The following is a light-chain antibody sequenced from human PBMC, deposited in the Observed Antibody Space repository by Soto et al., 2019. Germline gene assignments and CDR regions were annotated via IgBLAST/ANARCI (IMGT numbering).Light chain of an antibody. CDR3: TSYTPTGALV. J-gene: IGLJ6*01. CDR2: EVN. V-gene: IGLV2-14*01. CDR1: SSDVGGYNY. Sequence: QSALTQPASVSGSPGQSITISCTGTSSDVGGYNYVSWYQQYPGKAPKVMIYEVNNRPSGVSNRFSGSKSGNTASLTISGLQAEDEADYYCTSYTPTGALVFGSGTQLTVL.